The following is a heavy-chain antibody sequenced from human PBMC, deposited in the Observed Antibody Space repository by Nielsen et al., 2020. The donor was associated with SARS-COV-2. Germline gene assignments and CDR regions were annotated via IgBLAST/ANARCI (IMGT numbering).Heavy chain of an antibody. D-gene: IGHD2-2*01. Sequence: VRQMPGTGLEWMGLIYPGDSDTRYSPSFQGQVTISADKSSTTAYLQWSSLKASDTAMYYCARLPGLGYCSSTSCYEGLWAWFDPWGQGTLVTVSS. CDR2: IYPGDSDT. V-gene: IGHV5-51*01. CDR3: ARLPGLGYCSSTSCYEGLWAWFDP. J-gene: IGHJ5*02.